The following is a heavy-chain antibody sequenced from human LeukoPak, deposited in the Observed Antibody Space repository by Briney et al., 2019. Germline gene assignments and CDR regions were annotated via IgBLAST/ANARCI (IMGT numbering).Heavy chain of an antibody. CDR3: AKSPCSGGSCYSSPWFDP. D-gene: IGHD2-15*01. CDR2: IKRDGSEK. V-gene: IGHV3-7*03. Sequence: GGSLRLSCATSGFAFSSYWMSWVRQAPGKGLEWVANIKRDGSEKYYVDSVKGRFTISRDNAKNTLYLQMNSLRAEDTAVYYCAKSPCSGGSCYSSPWFDPWGQGTLVTVSS. CDR1: GFAFSSYW. J-gene: IGHJ5*02.